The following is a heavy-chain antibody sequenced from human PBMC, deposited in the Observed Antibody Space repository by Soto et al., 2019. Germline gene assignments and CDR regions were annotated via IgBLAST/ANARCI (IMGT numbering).Heavy chain of an antibody. CDR2: MNPNSGNT. CDR1: GYTFTSYD. D-gene: IGHD3-10*01. J-gene: IGHJ5*02. V-gene: IGHV1-8*01. CDR3: ARGITMVRGSDWFDP. Sequence: ASVKVSCKASGYTFTSYDINWARQATGQGLEWMGWMNPNSGNTGYAQKFQGRVTMTRNTSISTAYMELSSLRSEDTAVYYCARGITMVRGSDWFDPWGQGTLVTVSS.